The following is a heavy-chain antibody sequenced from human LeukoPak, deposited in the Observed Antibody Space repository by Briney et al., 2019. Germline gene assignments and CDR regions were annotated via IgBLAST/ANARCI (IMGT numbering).Heavy chain of an antibody. J-gene: IGHJ4*02. V-gene: IGHV4-39*07. Sequence: SETLSLTCTVSGGSISSSSYYWGWIRQPPGKGLQWIGSIYYSGSTYYNPSLKSRVTISVDKSKNQFSLKLSSVTAADTAVYYCARTFYYGSGSYLVYWGQGTLVTVSS. CDR1: GGSISSSSYY. CDR2: IYYSGST. D-gene: IGHD3-10*01. CDR3: ARTFYYGSGSYLVY.